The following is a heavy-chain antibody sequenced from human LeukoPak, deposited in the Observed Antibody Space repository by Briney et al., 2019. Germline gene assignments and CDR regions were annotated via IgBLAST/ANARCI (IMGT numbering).Heavy chain of an antibody. J-gene: IGHJ4*02. Sequence: GGSLRLSCAASGFTFSNFWMTWVRQAPGKGLEWAANINQDGSVKYYVDSVKGRFTISRDNAKNSFYLQMNSLRAEDTAVYFCARDDAPDYGDFELFGYWGQGTLVTVSS. D-gene: IGHD4-17*01. CDR2: INQDGSVK. V-gene: IGHV3-7*05. CDR1: GFTFSNFW. CDR3: ARDDAPDYGDFELFGY.